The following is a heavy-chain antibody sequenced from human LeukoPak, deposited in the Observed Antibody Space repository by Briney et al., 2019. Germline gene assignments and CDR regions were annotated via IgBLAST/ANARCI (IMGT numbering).Heavy chain of an antibody. CDR3: ARDGGYCGGDCYPYGPFDY. V-gene: IGHV3-66*01. CDR1: GFTVSSNY. Sequence: PGGSLRLSCAASGFTVSSNYMSWVRQAPGKGLEWVSVIYSGGSTYYADSVKGRFTISRDNSKNTLYLQMNSLRAEDTAVYYCARDGGYCGGDCYPYGPFDYWGQGTLVTVSS. J-gene: IGHJ4*02. D-gene: IGHD2-21*02. CDR2: IYSGGST.